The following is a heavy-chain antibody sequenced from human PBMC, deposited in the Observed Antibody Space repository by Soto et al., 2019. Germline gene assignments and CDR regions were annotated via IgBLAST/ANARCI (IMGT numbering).Heavy chain of an antibody. V-gene: IGHV1-69*13. Sequence: ASVKVSCKASGGTFSSYAISWVRQAPGQGLEWMGGIIPIFGTANYAQKFQGRVTITADESTSTAYMELSSLRSEDTAVYYCAREHRGPSSSSWKGVKYYYYGMDVWGQGTTVTVSS. D-gene: IGHD6-13*01. J-gene: IGHJ6*02. CDR3: AREHRGPSSSSWKGVKYYYYGMDV. CDR2: IIPIFGTA. CDR1: GGTFSSYA.